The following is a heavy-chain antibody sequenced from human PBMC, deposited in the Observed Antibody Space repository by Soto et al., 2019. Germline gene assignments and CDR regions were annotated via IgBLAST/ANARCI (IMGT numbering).Heavy chain of an antibody. D-gene: IGHD5-12*01. J-gene: IGHJ4*01. V-gene: IGHV3-23*01. CDR3: ARWDGYADL. CDR2: ISVSGDKT. Sequence: LRLSCAVSGFSIDTYSFAWVRQTPAKGLQWVSGISVSGDKTFYIDSVQGRFTISRDISKNTLSLQMHNLRVEDSAIYFCARWDGYADLWGRGTLVTVSS. CDR1: GFSIDTYS.